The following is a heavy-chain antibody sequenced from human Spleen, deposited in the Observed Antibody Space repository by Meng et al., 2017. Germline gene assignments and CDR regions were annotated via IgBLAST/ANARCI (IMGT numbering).Heavy chain of an antibody. CDR3: AKDYRSRTRTNFDY. V-gene: IGHV3-23*01. J-gene: IGHJ4*02. D-gene: IGHD1/OR15-1a*01. CDR1: GFTFSNYA. CDR2: ISGSGGGT. Sequence: GESLKISCAASGFTFSNYAMSWVRQAPGKGLEWVSAISGSGGGTYYADSVKGRFTISRDNSKNTLYLQMNSLRAEDTAVYYCAKDYRSRTRTNFDYWGQGTLVTVSS.